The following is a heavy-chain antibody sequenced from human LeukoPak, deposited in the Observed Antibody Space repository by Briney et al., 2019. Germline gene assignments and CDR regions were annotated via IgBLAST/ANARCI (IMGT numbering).Heavy chain of an antibody. CDR2: IYPGDADT. Sequence: GASLKISCKGSGSIFTRYWIGWVRPLSGKRLEWMGIIYPGDADTRCSPSFQGQVTISADRSISSAYLQWSSLKASDTAMYYCARSGYCGGDCYSGDAFDIWGQGTMVTVSS. CDR3: ARSGYCGGDCYSGDAFDI. V-gene: IGHV5-51*01. CDR1: GSIFTRYW. J-gene: IGHJ3*02. D-gene: IGHD2-21*02.